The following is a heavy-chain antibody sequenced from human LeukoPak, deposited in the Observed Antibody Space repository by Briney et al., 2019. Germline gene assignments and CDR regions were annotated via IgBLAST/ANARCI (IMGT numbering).Heavy chain of an antibody. J-gene: IGHJ4*02. D-gene: IGHD6-6*01. CDR1: GYTFTSYA. CDR2: ISAYNGHT. Sequence: ASVKVSCKASGYTFTSYAINWVRQAPGQGLEWMGWISAYNGHTNYAQNLQGRVTMTTVTSTSTAYMELRSLRSDDTAVYYCARGMGSSSSDYWGQGSLVTVPS. V-gene: IGHV1-18*01. CDR3: ARGMGSSSSDY.